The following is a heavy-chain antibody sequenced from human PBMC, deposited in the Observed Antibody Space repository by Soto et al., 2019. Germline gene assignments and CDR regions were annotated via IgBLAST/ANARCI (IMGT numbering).Heavy chain of an antibody. CDR1: GFTFSSYA. J-gene: IGHJ4*02. Sequence: EVQLLESGGGLVQPGGSLRISCAASGFTFSSYAMSWVRQAPGKGLECLSTISGSGGSAYYADSVKGRFTITRDNSTNTLHLPMNSLRAEDTAVYYCAKASDYDDILTGLHWGQGTLVTVSA. CDR2: ISGSGGSA. CDR3: AKASDYDDILTGLH. D-gene: IGHD3-9*01. V-gene: IGHV3-23*01.